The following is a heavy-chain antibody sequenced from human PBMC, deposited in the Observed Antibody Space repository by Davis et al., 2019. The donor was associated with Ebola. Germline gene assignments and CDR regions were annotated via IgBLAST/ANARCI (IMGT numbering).Heavy chain of an antibody. D-gene: IGHD3-22*01. CDR1: GYTFTGYY. CDR3: ARGYYYDSKGSRWFDP. J-gene: IGHJ5*02. CDR2: ISAYNGNT. Sequence: ASVKVSCKASGYTFTGYYMHWVRQAPGQGLEWMGWISAYNGNTNYAQKLQGRVTMTTDTSTSTAYMELRSLRSDDTAVYYCARGYYYDSKGSRWFDPWGQGTLVTVSS. V-gene: IGHV1-18*04.